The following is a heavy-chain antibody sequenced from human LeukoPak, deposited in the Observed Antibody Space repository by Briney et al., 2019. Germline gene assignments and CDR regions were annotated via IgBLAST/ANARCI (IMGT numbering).Heavy chain of an antibody. CDR1: GFTFSSYA. J-gene: IGHJ4*02. D-gene: IGHD2-2*01. V-gene: IGHV3-23*01. CDR3: AKDGRLLGSSTSCFDV. CDR2: ISGSGGST. Sequence: GGSLRLSCAVSGFTFSSYAMSWVRQAPGKGLEWVSAISGSGGSTYYADSVKGRFTISRDNSKNTLYLQMNSLRAEDTAAYYCAKDGRLLGSSTSCFDVWSQGTLVTVSS.